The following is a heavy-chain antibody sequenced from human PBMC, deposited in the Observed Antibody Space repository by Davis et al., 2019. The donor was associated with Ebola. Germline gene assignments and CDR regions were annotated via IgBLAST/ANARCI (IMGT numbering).Heavy chain of an antibody. J-gene: IGHJ4*02. Sequence: GESLKISCKGSGYSFTSYWIGWVRQMPGKGLEWMGIIYPGDSDTRYSPSFQGQVTISADKSISTAYMELSSLRSEDTAVYYCARDIGVAAAGTSGDYWGQGTLVTVSS. CDR2: IYPGDSDT. CDR3: ARDIGVAAAGTSGDY. D-gene: IGHD6-13*01. CDR1: GYSFTSYW. V-gene: IGHV5-51*01.